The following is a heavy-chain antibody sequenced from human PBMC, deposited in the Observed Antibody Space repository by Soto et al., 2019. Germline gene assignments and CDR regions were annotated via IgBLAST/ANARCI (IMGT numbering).Heavy chain of an antibody. CDR1: GGSMSSYY. V-gene: IGHV4-59*01. CDR2: IYYSGST. Sequence: QVQLQESGPGLVKPSETLSLTCTVSGGSMSSYYWSWIRQPPRKGLEWIGYIYYSGSTNYNPSLKSRVTISVDTSKNQFSLKLSSVTTTDTAVYYCARSSSGWYENYWGQGTLVTVSS. J-gene: IGHJ4*02. D-gene: IGHD6-19*01. CDR3: ARSSSGWYENY.